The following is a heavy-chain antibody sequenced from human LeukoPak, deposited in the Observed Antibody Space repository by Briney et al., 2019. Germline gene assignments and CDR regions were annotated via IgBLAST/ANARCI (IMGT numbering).Heavy chain of an antibody. V-gene: IGHV4-59*01. CDR1: GGSFSDYY. Sequence: SETLSLTCAVYGGSFSDYYWSWIRQPPGKGLEWIGYIYYSGSTNYNPSLKSRVTISVDTSKNQFSLKLSSVTAADTAVYYCARGFTRIFDYWGQGTLVTVSS. CDR3: ARGFTRIFDY. D-gene: IGHD2-15*01. CDR2: IYYSGST. J-gene: IGHJ4*02.